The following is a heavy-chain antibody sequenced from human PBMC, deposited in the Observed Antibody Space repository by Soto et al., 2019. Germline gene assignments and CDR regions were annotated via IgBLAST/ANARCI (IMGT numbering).Heavy chain of an antibody. CDR1: GASISSADHY. V-gene: IGHV4-30-4*01. CDR3: ARALYSSTWYGDFDS. Sequence: PSETLSLTCTVSGASISSADHYWSWVRQPPGKGLEWIGYLYYSGSTYYSPSLKSRVSISVDTSKNHFSLRVNSVTAADTAVYYCARALYSSTWYGDFDSWGQGTLVTVSS. CDR2: LYYSGST. J-gene: IGHJ4*02. D-gene: IGHD6-13*01.